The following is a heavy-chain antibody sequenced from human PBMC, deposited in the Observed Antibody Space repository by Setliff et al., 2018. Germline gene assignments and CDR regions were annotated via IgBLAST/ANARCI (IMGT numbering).Heavy chain of an antibody. CDR1: GFTFSHRG. CDR2: ISASGDTT. Sequence: GGSLRLSCAASGFTFSHRGMIWVRQAPGKGLEWVSIISASGDTTYYADSVKGRFTISRDNSKNTVYLEMNSLRAEDTAVYYCAKRGPYCSGGTCHYYFDYWGQGTLVTVSS. D-gene: IGHD2-15*01. J-gene: IGHJ4*02. V-gene: IGHV3-23*01. CDR3: AKRGPYCSGGTCHYYFDY.